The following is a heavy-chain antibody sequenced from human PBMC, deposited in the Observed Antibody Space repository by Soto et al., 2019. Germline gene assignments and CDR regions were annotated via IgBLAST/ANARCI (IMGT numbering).Heavy chain of an antibody. J-gene: IGHJ4*02. D-gene: IGHD3-10*01. CDR1: GGSFSGYY. Sequence: QVQLQQWGAGLLKPSETLSLTCAVYGGSFSGYYWTWMRQPAGKGLECIGEINHSGSTNYNPSLKSRVTISVDTSRNQFSLKLSSVTAADTAVYYCARNRIASPRGFFDNWGQGTLVTVSS. V-gene: IGHV4-34*01. CDR2: INHSGST. CDR3: ARNRIASPRGFFDN.